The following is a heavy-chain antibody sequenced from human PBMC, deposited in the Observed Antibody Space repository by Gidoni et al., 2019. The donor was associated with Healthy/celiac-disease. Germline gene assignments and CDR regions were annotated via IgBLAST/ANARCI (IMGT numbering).Heavy chain of an antibody. V-gene: IGHV3-48*03. D-gene: IGHD3-10*01. CDR3: ASKGWFGDLDY. J-gene: IGHJ4*02. CDR1: GFTFSSYE. Sequence: EVQLVESGGGLVQPGGSLRLSCAASGFTFSSYEMNWVRQAPGKGLEWVSYIRSSGSTIYYADSVKGRFTISRDNAKNSLYLQMNSLRAEDTAVYYCASKGWFGDLDYWGQGTLVTVSS. CDR2: IRSSGSTI.